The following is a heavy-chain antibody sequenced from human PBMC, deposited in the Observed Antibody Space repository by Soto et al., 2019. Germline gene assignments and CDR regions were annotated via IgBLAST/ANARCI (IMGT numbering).Heavy chain of an antibody. CDR2: ISGYNGNT. J-gene: IGHJ4*02. Sequence: ASVKVSCKASGYTFTGYYMHWVRQVPGQGLEWMGWISGYNGNTNYAQKIQGRVTVTRDTSTATAYMELRSLRSDDTAIYYCARGSESFDLWGQGTLVTVSS. V-gene: IGHV1-18*04. CDR1: GYTFTGYY. CDR3: ARGSESFDL. D-gene: IGHD1-26*01.